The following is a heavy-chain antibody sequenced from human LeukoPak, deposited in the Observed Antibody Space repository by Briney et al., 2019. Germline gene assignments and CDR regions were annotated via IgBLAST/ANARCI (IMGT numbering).Heavy chain of an antibody. CDR1: GGSISSSSYY. CDR3: ATYLWLLSYYFDY. V-gene: IGHV4-39*01. D-gene: IGHD5-18*01. J-gene: IGHJ4*02. CDR2: IYYSGST. Sequence: SETLSLTCTVSGGSISSSSYYWGWIRQPPGKGLEWIGSIYYSGSTYYNPSLKSRVTISVDTSKNQISLKLSSVTAADTAVYYCATYLWLLSYYFDYWGQGTLVTVSS.